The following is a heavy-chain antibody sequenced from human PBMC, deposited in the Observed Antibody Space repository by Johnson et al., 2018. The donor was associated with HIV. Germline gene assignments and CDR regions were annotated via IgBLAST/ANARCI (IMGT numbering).Heavy chain of an antibody. D-gene: IGHD2-21*02. CDR2: IRYDGSNK. Sequence: QVQLVESGGGVVQPGGSLRLSCAASGFTFSSYGMHWVRQAPGKGLEWVAFIRYDGSNKYYADSVKGRFTISRDNSKNTLYLQMNSLRAEDTAVYYCATGVVVTAMNDAFDIWGQATMVTVSS. CDR3: ATGVVVTAMNDAFDI. V-gene: IGHV3-30*02. J-gene: IGHJ3*02. CDR1: GFTFSSYG.